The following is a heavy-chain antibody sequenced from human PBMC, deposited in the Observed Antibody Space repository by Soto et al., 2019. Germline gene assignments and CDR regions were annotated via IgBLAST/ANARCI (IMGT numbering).Heavy chain of an antibody. V-gene: IGHV3-64*01. CDR2: ISSNGGST. J-gene: IGHJ6*02. D-gene: IGHD2-15*01. CDR1: GFTFSSYA. Sequence: GGSLRLSCAASGFTFSSYAMHWVRQAPGKGLEYVSAISSNGGSTYYANSVKGRFTISRDNSKNTLYLQMGSLRAEDMAVYYCARGAGKLSYYYYGMDVWGQGTTVTVSS. CDR3: ARGAGKLSYYYYGMDV.